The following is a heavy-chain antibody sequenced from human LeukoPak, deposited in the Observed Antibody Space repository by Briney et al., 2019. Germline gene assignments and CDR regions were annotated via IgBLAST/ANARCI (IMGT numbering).Heavy chain of an antibody. D-gene: IGHD2/OR15-2a*01. V-gene: IGHV4-39*07. J-gene: IGHJ5*02. CDR3: ARESNYYFNWFDP. CDR1: GGSISSSRYY. Sequence: PSETLSLTCSVSGGSISSSRYYWGWIRQPPGKGLEWIGSIYYSGSTNYNPSLKSRVTISVDTSKNQFSLKLSSVTAADTAVYYCARESNYYFNWFDPWGQGTLVTVSS. CDR2: IYYSGST.